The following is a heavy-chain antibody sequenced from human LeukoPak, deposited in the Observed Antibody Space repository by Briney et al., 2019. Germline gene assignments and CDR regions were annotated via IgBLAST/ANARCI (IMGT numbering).Heavy chain of an antibody. V-gene: IGHV1-8*01. J-gene: IGHJ4*02. CDR3: ARGREGGTTMIVVVYDY. CDR1: GYTVTSYD. D-gene: IGHD3-22*01. Sequence: ASVRVSCKASGYTVTSYDINWVRQATGQGLEWMGWMNPNSGNTGYAQKFQGRVTMTRNTSISTAYMELSSLRSEDTAVYYCARGREGGTTMIVVVYDYWGQGTLVTVSS. CDR2: MNPNSGNT.